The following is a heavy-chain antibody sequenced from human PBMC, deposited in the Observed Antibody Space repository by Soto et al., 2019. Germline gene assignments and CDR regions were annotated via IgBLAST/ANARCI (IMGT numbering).Heavy chain of an antibody. CDR3: ARGTGTTGGWFDP. J-gene: IGHJ5*02. Sequence: GASVKVSCKASGCTFSSYTISWVRQAPGQGLEWMGGIIPIFGAANYAQKFQGRVTITADESTSTAYMELSSLRSEDTAVYYCARGTGTTGGWFDPWGQGTLVTVSS. V-gene: IGHV1-69*13. CDR2: IIPIFGAA. CDR1: GCTFSSYT. D-gene: IGHD1-7*01.